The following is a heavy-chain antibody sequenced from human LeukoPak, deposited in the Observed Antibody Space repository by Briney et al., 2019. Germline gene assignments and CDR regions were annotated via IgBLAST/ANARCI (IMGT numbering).Heavy chain of an antibody. J-gene: IGHJ4*02. CDR1: GFTFSDYW. CDR3: ARDDPYYYGSGSSFDY. D-gene: IGHD3-10*01. CDR2: ISSSGSTI. Sequence: GGSLRLSCAASGFTFSDYWMSWVRQAPGKGLEWVSYISSSGSTIYYADSVKGRFTISRDNAKNSLYLQMNSLRAEDTAVYYCARDDPYYYGSGSSFDYWGQGTLVTVSS. V-gene: IGHV3-11*01.